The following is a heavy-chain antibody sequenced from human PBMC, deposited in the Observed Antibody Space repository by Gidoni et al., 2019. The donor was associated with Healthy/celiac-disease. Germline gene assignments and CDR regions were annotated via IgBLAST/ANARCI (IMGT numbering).Heavy chain of an antibody. CDR2: ISSSSSYI. Sequence: EVQLVESGGGLVTPGGSLRLFCAASGFTFSSYSMNWVRQAPGKGLEWVSSISSSSSYIYYADLVKGRFTISRDNAKNSLYLQMNSLRAEDTAVYYCASSVYSGYDSYYFDYWGQGTLVTVSS. D-gene: IGHD5-12*01. CDR3: ASSVYSGYDSYYFDY. V-gene: IGHV3-21*01. CDR1: GFTFSSYS. J-gene: IGHJ4*02.